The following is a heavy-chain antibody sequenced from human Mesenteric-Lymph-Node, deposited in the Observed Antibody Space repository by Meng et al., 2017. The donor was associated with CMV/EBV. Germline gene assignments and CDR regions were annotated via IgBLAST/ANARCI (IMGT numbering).Heavy chain of an antibody. CDR2: ITKDGSST. CDR3: ARSTPDLYQLLPFDY. V-gene: IGHV3-74*01. CDR1: GFTFSSYW. D-gene: IGHD2-2*01. J-gene: IGHJ4*02. Sequence: GGSLRLSCAASGFTFSSYWMHWVRQAPGKGLVWVSRITKDGSSTIYADSVKGRFTISRDNAENTLYLQMNSLRAEDTAVYYCARSTPDLYQLLPFDYWGQGTLVTVSS.